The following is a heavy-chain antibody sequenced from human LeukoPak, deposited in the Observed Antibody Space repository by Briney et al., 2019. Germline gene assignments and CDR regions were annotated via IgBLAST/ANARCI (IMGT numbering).Heavy chain of an antibody. V-gene: IGHV3-23*01. D-gene: IGHD1-1*01. Sequence: AGGSLRLSCAASGFIFSNYAMSWVRQAPAKGLEWVSALSSSGGDTFYADSVKGRFTISRDTSKNTLYLQMYSLRAEDTAVYYCAKAGTGTNMIFDCWGQGTLVTVSS. J-gene: IGHJ4*02. CDR2: LSSSGGDT. CDR3: AKAGTGTNMIFDC. CDR1: GFIFSNYA.